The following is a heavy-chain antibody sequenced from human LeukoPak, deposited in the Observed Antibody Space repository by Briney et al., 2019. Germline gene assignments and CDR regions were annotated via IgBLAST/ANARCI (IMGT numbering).Heavy chain of an antibody. CDR2: ISTSGSAM. CDR1: GFTFRTYT. J-gene: IGHJ4*02. V-gene: IGHV3-48*02. D-gene: IGHD1-26*01. CDR3: ASSGSYRFDY. Sequence: GGSLRLSCAASGFTFRTYTMNWVRQAPGKGLEWVSHISTSGSAMYYADSVKGRFTISRDNAKDSLYLQMNSLRDEGTAVYYCASSGSYRFDYWGQGTLVTVSS.